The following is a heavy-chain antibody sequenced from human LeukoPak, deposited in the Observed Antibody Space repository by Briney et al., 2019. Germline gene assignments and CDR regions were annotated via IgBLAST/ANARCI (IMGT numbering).Heavy chain of an antibody. CDR3: ARDPYSSSSGFDY. CDR1: GFTFSSYW. Sequence: GGSLRLSCAASGFTFSSYWMSWVRQAPGKGLEWVANIKQDGTEKYYVDSVKGRFTISRDNAKNSLYLQMNSLRAEDTAVYYCARDPYSSSSGFDYWGQGTLVTVSS. J-gene: IGHJ4*02. D-gene: IGHD6-6*01. CDR2: IKQDGTEK. V-gene: IGHV3-7*01.